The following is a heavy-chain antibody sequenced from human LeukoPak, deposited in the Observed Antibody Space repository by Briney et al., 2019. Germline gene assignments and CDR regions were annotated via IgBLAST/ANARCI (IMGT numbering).Heavy chain of an antibody. CDR1: GFTFEDSA. Sequence: GRSLRLSCAASGFTFEDSAMHWVRQGPGKGLEWVSGISWSSRSVVYADSVKGRFTISRDNGKSSLFLQMNSLTPEDTAVYYCARAACSSTSCQPYYFDYWGQGTLLTVSS. V-gene: IGHV3-9*01. J-gene: IGHJ4*02. CDR3: ARAACSSTSCQPYYFDY. CDR2: ISWSSRSV. D-gene: IGHD2-2*01.